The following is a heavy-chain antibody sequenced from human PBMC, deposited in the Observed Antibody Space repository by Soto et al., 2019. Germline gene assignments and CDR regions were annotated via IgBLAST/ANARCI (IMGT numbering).Heavy chain of an antibody. V-gene: IGHV3-30*04. D-gene: IGHD6-19*01. CDR3: ARVASGGWFGYFDY. J-gene: IGHJ4*02. Sequence: QVQLVESVGGVVQPGRSLRLSCAASGFSFSNYAMHWVRQAPGKGLEWVAVISYDGRNTNSADSVKGRFTISRDNSKNTLYLQMHSLRAEDTAVYYCARVASGGWFGYFDYWGQGTLVTVSS. CDR1: GFSFSNYA. CDR2: ISYDGRNT.